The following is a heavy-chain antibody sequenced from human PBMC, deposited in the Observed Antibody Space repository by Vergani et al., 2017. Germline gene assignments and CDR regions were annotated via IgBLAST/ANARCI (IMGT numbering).Heavy chain of an antibody. CDR1: GGSISSSSYY. D-gene: IGHD3-22*01. J-gene: IGHJ4*02. Sequence: QLQLQESGPGLVKPSETLSLTCTVSGGSISSSSYYWGWIRQPPGKGLEWIGSIYYSGSTYYNPSLKSRVTISVDTSKNQFSLKLSSVTAADTAVYYCARRPYDSSGYYYEGFDYWGQGNLVTVSS. CDR3: ARRPYDSSGYYYEGFDY. CDR2: IYYSGST. V-gene: IGHV4-39*01.